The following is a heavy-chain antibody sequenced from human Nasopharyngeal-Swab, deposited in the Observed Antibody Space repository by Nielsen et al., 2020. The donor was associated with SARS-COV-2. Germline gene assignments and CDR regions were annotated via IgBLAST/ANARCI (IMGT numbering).Heavy chain of an antibody. Sequence: SETLSLTCTVSGGSISSGDYYWSWIRQPPGKGLEWIGYIYYSGSTYYNPSLKSRVTISVDTSKNQFSLKLSSVTAADTAVYYWARGGDGGSGSYLGYYYYYYMDVWGKGTTVTVSS. V-gene: IGHV4-30-4*01. CDR1: GGSISSGDYY. D-gene: IGHD3-10*01. CDR3: ARGGDGGSGSYLGYYYYYYMDV. CDR2: IYYSGST. J-gene: IGHJ6*03.